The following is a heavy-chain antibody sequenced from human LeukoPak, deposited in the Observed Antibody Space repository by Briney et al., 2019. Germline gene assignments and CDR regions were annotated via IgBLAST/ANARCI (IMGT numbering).Heavy chain of an antibody. D-gene: IGHD3-10*01. CDR1: GYTFTSYG. V-gene: IGHV1-18*01. Sequence: ASVKVSCKASGYTFTSYGICWVRQAPGQWLEWMGWISSYNGNTNCAQKLQGRVTMTTDTSTSTAYMELRSLGSDDTAVYYCARDDTYYHGGKPAEYFQHWGQGTLVTVSS. J-gene: IGHJ1*01. CDR3: ARDDTYYHGGKPAEYFQH. CDR2: ISSYNGNT.